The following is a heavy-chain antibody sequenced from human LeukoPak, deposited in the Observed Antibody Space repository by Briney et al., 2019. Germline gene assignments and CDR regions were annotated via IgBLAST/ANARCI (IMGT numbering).Heavy chain of an antibody. CDR1: GFTFSSYS. V-gene: IGHV3-21*01. CDR2: ISSRSSYI. Sequence: GGSLRLSCAASGFTFSSYSMNWVRQAPGRGLEWVSSISSRSSYIYYADSVKGRFTISRDNAKNSLYLQVNSLRAEDTAVYYCARGELYGDYDRAGPFDYWGQGTLVTVSP. D-gene: IGHD4-17*01. CDR3: ARGELYGDYDRAGPFDY. J-gene: IGHJ4*02.